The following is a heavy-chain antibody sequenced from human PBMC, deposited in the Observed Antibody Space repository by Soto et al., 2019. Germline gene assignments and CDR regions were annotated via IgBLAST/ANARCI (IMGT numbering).Heavy chain of an antibody. J-gene: IGHJ5*02. CDR3: ARQRIGAAWFDP. V-gene: IGHV4-39*01. D-gene: IGHD1-26*01. CDR1: GGSISSSSYY. Sequence: SETLSLTCTVSGGSISSSSYYWGWIRQPPGKGLERIGSIYYSGSTYYNPSLKSRVTISVDTSKNQFSLKLSSVTAADTAVYYCARQRIGAAWFDPWGQGTLVTVSS. CDR2: IYYSGST.